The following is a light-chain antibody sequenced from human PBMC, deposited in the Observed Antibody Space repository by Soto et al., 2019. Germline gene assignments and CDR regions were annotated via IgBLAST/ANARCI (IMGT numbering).Light chain of an antibody. CDR2: GAS. J-gene: IGKJ2*01. CDR1: QSVSRSY. Sequence: EIVLTQSPATLSLSPGERATLSCRASQSVSRSYLAWYQQKPGQAPRLLIYGASSRATGIPDRFSGSGSGTDFTLTISRLEPEDFAVYYCQQYGSSPPSTFGQGTKLEIK. V-gene: IGKV3-20*01. CDR3: QQYGSSPPST.